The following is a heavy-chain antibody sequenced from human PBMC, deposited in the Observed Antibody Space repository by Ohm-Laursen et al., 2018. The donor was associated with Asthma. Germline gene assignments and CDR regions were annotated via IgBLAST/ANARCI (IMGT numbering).Heavy chain of an antibody. CDR2: FNSGTGDI. Sequence: SVKVSCKDSGHIFSSYTMQWVRQAPGQGLEWMGWFNSGTGDITYSHKFQGRVTITADTSASTTFMELPSLTSEDTAVYYCASSKGYGDYQSLDYWGQGTLVTVSS. J-gene: IGHJ4*02. V-gene: IGHV1-3*01. CDR3: ASSKGYGDYQSLDY. CDR1: GHIFSSYT. D-gene: IGHD4-17*01.